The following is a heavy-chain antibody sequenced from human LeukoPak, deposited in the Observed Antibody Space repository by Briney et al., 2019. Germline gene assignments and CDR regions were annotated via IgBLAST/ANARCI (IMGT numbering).Heavy chain of an antibody. J-gene: IGHJ4*02. D-gene: IGHD1-26*01. CDR3: ATVSIVGASFDY. CDR2: IIPILGIA. CDR1: GGTFSSYA. Sequence: SVKVSCKASGGTFSSYAISWMRQAPGQGLEWMGRIIPILGIANYAQKFQGRVTITADKSTSTAYMELSSLRSEDTALYYCATVSIVGASFDYWGQGTLVTVSS. V-gene: IGHV1-69*04.